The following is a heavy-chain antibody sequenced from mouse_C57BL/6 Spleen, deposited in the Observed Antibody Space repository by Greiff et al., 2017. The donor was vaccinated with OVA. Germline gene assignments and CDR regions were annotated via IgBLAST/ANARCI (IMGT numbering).Heavy chain of an antibody. J-gene: IGHJ2*01. CDR3: ARGIYYGSSRGYYFDY. CDR2: IHPNSGST. Sequence: QVQLQQPGAELVKPGASVKLSCKASGYTFTSYWMHWVKQRPGPGLEWIGMIHPNSGSTNYNEKFKSKATLTVDKSSSTASMQLSSLTSEDSAVYYCARGIYYGSSRGYYFDYWGQGTTLTVSS. D-gene: IGHD1-1*01. V-gene: IGHV1-64*01. CDR1: GYTFTSYW.